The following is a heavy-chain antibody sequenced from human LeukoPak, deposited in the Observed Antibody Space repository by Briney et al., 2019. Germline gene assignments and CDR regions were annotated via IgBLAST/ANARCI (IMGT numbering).Heavy chain of an antibody. Sequence: GGSLRLSCAASGFTLSSYGMNWVRQAPGKGLDWVAVISYDGSNKYYADSVKGRFTISRDNSKNTLYLQMNRLRAEDTAVYYCAKVRYFGPSAFDIWGQGTMVTVSS. CDR1: GFTLSSYG. CDR3: AKVRYFGPSAFDI. CDR2: ISYDGSNK. V-gene: IGHV3-30*18. D-gene: IGHD3-9*01. J-gene: IGHJ3*02.